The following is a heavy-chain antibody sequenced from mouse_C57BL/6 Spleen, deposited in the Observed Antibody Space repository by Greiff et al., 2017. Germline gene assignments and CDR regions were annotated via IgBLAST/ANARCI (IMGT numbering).Heavy chain of an antibody. CDR1: GYTFTSYT. Sequence: QVQLKQSGAELARPGASVKMSCKASGYTFTSYTMHWVKQRPGQGLEWIGYINPSSGYTKYNQKFKDKATLTADKSSSTAYMQLSSLTSEDSAVYYCARRIPTVVATDYFDYWGQGTTLTVSS. CDR3: ARRIPTVVATDYFDY. V-gene: IGHV1-4*01. CDR2: INPSSGYT. D-gene: IGHD1-1*01. J-gene: IGHJ2*01.